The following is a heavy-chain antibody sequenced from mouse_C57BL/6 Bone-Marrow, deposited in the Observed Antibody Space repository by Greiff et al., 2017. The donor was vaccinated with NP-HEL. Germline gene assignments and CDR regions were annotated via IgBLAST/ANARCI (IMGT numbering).Heavy chain of an antibody. D-gene: IGHD2-3*01. J-gene: IGHJ4*01. CDR1: GYTFTDYY. CDR2: INPNNGGT. Sequence: VQLQQSGPELVKPGASVKISCKASGYTFTDYYMNWVKQSHGKSLEWIGDINPNNGGTSYNQKFKGKATLTVDKSSSTAYMQIRSLTSEDSAVYYCARERDGPLLVDYWGQGTSVTVSS. V-gene: IGHV1-26*01. CDR3: ARERDGPLLVDY.